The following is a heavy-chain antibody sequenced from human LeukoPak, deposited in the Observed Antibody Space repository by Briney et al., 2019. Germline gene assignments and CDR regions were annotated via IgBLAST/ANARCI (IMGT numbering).Heavy chain of an antibody. Sequence: GGSLRHSCSPSGFTFSSYSMNWVRQAPGKGVEWVSSNSRSNSYIYYADSVKGRFTTSRDNAKNSLYLQMNSLTAEATVVYYSARDPNDEGISVAGTVDYWGQGTLVTVSS. CDR2: NSRSNSYI. V-gene: IGHV3-21*01. CDR1: GFTFSSYS. CDR3: ARDPNDEGISVAGTVDY. D-gene: IGHD6-19*01. J-gene: IGHJ4*02.